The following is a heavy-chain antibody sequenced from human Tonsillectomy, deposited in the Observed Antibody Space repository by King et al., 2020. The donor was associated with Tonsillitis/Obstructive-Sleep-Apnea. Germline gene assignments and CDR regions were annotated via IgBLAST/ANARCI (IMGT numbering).Heavy chain of an antibody. V-gene: IGHV3-30*18. Sequence: VQLVESGGGVVQPGRSLRLSCAASGLTFRSYGMHWVRQAPGKGLEGVAVISYDGSNKDYADSVKGRFTISRDNSKNTLYLQMNSLRAEDTAVYYCAKDLMIFGVVGMDVWGKGTTVTVSS. CDR1: GLTFRSYG. CDR2: ISYDGSNK. D-gene: IGHD3-3*01. CDR3: AKDLMIFGVVGMDV. J-gene: IGHJ6*04.